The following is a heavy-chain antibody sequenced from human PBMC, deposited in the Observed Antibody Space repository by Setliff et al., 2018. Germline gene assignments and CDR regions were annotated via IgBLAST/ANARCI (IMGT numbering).Heavy chain of an antibody. D-gene: IGHD6-25*01. CDR1: GFTFSSYW. J-gene: IGHJ4*02. CDR2: VNSDGSST. V-gene: IGHV3-74*01. Sequence: PSETLSLSCAASGFTFSSYWMHWVRQAPGKGLMWVSRVNSDGSSTSYADSVKGRFTISRDNAKNTLYLQMNSLRAEDTAVYYCARGNSGGDYWGQGTLVTVSS. CDR3: ARGNSGGDY.